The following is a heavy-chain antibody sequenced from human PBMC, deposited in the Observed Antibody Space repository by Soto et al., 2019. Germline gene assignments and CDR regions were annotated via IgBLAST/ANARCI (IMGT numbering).Heavy chain of an antibody. D-gene: IGHD2-2*01. V-gene: IGHV3-9*03. CDR1: GFTFDDYA. J-gene: IGHJ4*02. CDR2: ISWNSGSI. Sequence: EVQLVESGGGLVQPGRSLRLSCAASGFTFDDYAMHWVRQAPGKGLEWVSGISWNSGSIGYADSVKGRFTISRDNAKNSLYLQMNSLRAEDMALYYCAKDSNADTSYLFDYWGQGTLVTVSS. CDR3: AKDSNADTSYLFDY.